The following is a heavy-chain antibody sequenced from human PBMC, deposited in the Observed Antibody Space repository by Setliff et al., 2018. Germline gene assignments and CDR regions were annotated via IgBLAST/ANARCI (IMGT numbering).Heavy chain of an antibody. CDR3: SRGRRGSTWTSDS. CDR2: INPNSGVT. CDR1: GYTFTGYY. J-gene: IGHJ4*02. Sequence: ASVKVSCKASGYTFTGYYMHWIRQAPGQGLEWVGWINPNSGVTNYAQKFQGRVTMTRDTSISTAYMELSSLRSDDTAVYYCSRGRRGSTWTSDSWGQGTLVTVSS. D-gene: IGHD2-2*01. V-gene: IGHV1-2*02.